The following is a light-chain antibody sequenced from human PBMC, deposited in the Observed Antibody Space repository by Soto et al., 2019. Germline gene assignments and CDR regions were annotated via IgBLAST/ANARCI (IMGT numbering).Light chain of an antibody. CDR3: CSYAGSSTDV. Sequence: QSVLTQPASVSGSPGQSITISCTGTSSDVGSYNLVSWYQQHPGKAPKLMIYEVSKRPSGVSNRFSGSKSGNTASLTISGLQAEDEADYYCCSYAGSSTDVVGTGTKLTVL. J-gene: IGLJ1*01. CDR2: EVS. CDR1: SSDVGSYNL. V-gene: IGLV2-23*02.